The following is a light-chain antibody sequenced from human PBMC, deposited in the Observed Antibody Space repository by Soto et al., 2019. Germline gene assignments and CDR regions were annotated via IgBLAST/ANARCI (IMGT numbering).Light chain of an antibody. CDR3: QQYNTYAT. J-gene: IGKJ5*01. CDR2: DAS. V-gene: IGKV1-5*01. CDR1: QNIRSL. Sequence: DIHLTQSPSTLSAAVGDSVSITCRASQNIRSLLAWYQQKPGKAPKPLIYDASTLKTGVPSRFSGSGSGSEFNFTITGLQPDDFATYFCQQYNTYATFCQGTRLEIK.